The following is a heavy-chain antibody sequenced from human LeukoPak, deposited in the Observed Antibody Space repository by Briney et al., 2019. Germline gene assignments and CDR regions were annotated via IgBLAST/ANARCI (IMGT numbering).Heavy chain of an antibody. J-gene: IGHJ4*02. CDR2: ISSSGSTI. Sequence: GGSLRLSCAASGLTFSDYYMSWIRQAPGKGLEWVSYISSSGSTIYYAGSVKGRFTISRDNAKNSLYLQMNSLTAEDTAVYYCARAPRLKWPYYFDYWGQGTLVTVSS. CDR3: ARAPRLKWPYYFDY. D-gene: IGHD2-15*01. V-gene: IGHV3-11*01. CDR1: GLTFSDYY.